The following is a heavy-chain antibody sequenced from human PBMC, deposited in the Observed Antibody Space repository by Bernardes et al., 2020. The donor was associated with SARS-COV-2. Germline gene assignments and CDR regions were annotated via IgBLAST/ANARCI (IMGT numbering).Heavy chain of an antibody. CDR3: ARGGGYCSSTSCSLYGFDY. CDR2: ISSNGGST. D-gene: IGHD2-2*01. Sequence: ETLSLTCTVSGGSIGNYYWSWVRQAPGKGLEYVSAISSNGGSTYYANSVKGRFTISRDNSKNTLYLQMGSLRAEDMAVYYCARGGGYCSSTSCSLYGFDYWGQGTLVTVSS. CDR1: GGSIGNYY. J-gene: IGHJ4*02. V-gene: IGHV3-64*01.